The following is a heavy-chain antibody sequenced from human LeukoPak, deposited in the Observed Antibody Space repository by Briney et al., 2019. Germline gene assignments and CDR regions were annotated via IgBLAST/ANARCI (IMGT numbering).Heavy chain of an antibody. Sequence: SVKVSCKASGGTFSSYAISWVRQAPGQGLEWMGGIIPIFGTANYAQKFQGRVTITADESTSTAYMELSSLRSEDTAVYYCAREGGFYRPLDYSGQGTLVTVSS. J-gene: IGHJ4*02. CDR2: IIPIFGTA. CDR3: AREGGFYRPLDY. D-gene: IGHD3-3*01. V-gene: IGHV1-69*13. CDR1: GGTFSSYA.